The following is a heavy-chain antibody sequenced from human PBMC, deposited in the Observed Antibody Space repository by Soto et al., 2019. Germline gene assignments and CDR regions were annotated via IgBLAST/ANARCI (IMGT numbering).Heavy chain of an antibody. CDR2: IIPIFGTA. V-gene: IGHV1-69*01. CDR1: GGTFSSYA. CDR3: GRDHVSMVPFGNWFAP. Sequence: QVQLVQSGAEVKKPGSSVKVSCKASGGTFSSYAISWVRQAPGQGLEWMGGIIPIFGTANYAQKFKGRVTITADESTTTAYRGLGGLRSEDTAGYYGGRDHVSMVPFGNWFAPGGQETLFTVPS. D-gene: IGHD3-3*01. J-gene: IGHJ5*02.